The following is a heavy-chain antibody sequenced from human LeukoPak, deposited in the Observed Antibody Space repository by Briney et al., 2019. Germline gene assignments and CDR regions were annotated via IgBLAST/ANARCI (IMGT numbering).Heavy chain of an antibody. CDR3: ARCSSTYYYGMDV. D-gene: IGHD2-2*01. V-gene: IGHV4-31*03. J-gene: IGHJ6*02. CDR1: GGSISSGGYY. Sequence: SETLSLTCTVSGGSISSGGYYWSWIRQHPGKGLEWIGYIYYSGSTYYNPSLKSRVTISVDTSKNQFPLKLSSVTAADTAVCYCARCSSTYYYGMDVWGQGTTVTVSS. CDR2: IYYSGST.